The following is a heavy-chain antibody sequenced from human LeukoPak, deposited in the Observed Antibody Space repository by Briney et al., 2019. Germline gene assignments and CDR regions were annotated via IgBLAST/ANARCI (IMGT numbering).Heavy chain of an antibody. D-gene: IGHD3-10*01. CDR3: ARDLHRVVVRGVPHYYYYMDV. CDR1: GYTFTSYY. V-gene: IGHV1-46*01. J-gene: IGHJ6*03. CDR2: INPSGGST. Sequence: ASVKVSCKASGYTFTSYYMHWVRQAPGQGLEWMGIINPSGGSTNYAQKLQGRVTMTTDTSTSTAYMDLRSLRSDDTAVYYCARDLHRVVVRGVPHYYYYMDVWGKGTTVTISS.